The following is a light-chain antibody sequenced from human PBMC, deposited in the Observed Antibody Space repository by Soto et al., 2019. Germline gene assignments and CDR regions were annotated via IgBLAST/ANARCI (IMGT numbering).Light chain of an antibody. CDR3: QQYNTWPPIT. Sequence: IVMTQSPATLSVSKGERATLSCRASQSVSSNLAWYQQKPGQAPRLLIYGASTRATGIPARFSGSGSGTDFTLTISSLQSEDFAVYYCQQYNTWPPITFGQGTLLEIK. V-gene: IGKV3-15*01. CDR2: GAS. J-gene: IGKJ5*01. CDR1: QSVSSN.